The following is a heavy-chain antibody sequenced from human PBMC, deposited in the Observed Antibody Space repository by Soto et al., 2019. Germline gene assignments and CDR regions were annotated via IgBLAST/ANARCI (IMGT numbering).Heavy chain of an antibody. Sequence: EVHLWESGGGLVQPGGSLRLSCAASGFTFSNYAMTWVRQAPGKGLEWVSVIWGSGDKTFYADSVKGRFTISRDNSKSTLYLQMNSLRAEDTAVYFCANSQARDGYDGRIFDDWGQGTLVTVPS. V-gene: IGHV3-23*01. J-gene: IGHJ4*02. D-gene: IGHD5-12*01. CDR2: IWGSGDKT. CDR3: ANSQARDGYDGRIFDD. CDR1: GFTFSNYA.